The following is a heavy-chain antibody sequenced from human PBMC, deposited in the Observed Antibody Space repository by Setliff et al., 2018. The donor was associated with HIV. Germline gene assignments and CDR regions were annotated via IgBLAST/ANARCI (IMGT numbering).Heavy chain of an antibody. D-gene: IGHD5-18*01. Sequence: ASVKVSCKASGYTFTSYDINWVRQATGQGLEWMGWMNPNSGNTGYAQKFQGRVTMTRNTSASTAYMELGSLTSEDTAVYYCAKGGDRAMINFDHWGQGTLVTV. CDR3: AKGGDRAMINFDH. V-gene: IGHV1-8*02. CDR2: MNPNSGNT. CDR1: GYTFTSYD. J-gene: IGHJ4*02.